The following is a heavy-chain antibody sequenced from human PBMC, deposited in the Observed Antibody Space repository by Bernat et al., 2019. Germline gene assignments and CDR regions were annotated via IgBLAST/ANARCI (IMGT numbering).Heavy chain of an antibody. CDR2: IYSVGST. CDR1: GFTVSNNY. D-gene: IGHD6-6*01. V-gene: IGHV3-53*02. Sequence: EVQLVETGGGLIQPGGSLRLSCAASGFTVSNNYMSWVRQAPGKGLQWVSVIYSVGSTYYADSVKGRFTISRDNSKNTLYLQMNSLRAEDTAVYYCARVPQQLGYCFDYWGQGTLVTVPS. CDR3: ARVPQQLGYCFDY. J-gene: IGHJ4*02.